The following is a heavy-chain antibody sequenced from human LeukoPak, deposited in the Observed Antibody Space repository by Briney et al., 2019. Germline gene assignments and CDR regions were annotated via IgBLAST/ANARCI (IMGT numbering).Heavy chain of an antibody. CDR3: ARGVVRGYFYYYYMDV. CDR2: INHSGST. CDR1: GGSFSGYY. Sequence: SETLSLTCAVYGGSFSGYYWSWIRQPPGKGLEWIGEINHSGSTNYNPSLKSRVTISVDTSKNKFSLKLSSVTAADTAVYYCARGVVRGYFYYYYMDVWGKGTTVTVSS. J-gene: IGHJ6*03. D-gene: IGHD3-22*01. V-gene: IGHV4-34*01.